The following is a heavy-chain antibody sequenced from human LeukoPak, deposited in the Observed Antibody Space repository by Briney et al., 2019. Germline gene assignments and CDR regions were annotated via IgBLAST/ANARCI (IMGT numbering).Heavy chain of an antibody. D-gene: IGHD6-19*01. CDR2: IIPIFGTA. CDR1: GYTFTSYG. Sequence: GGSVKVSCKASGYTFTSYGISWVRQAPGQGLEWMGGIIPIFGTANYAQKFQGRVTITTDESTSTAYMELSSLRSEDTAVYYCARAPYSSGWYGQYNWFDPWGQGTLVTVSS. CDR3: ARAPYSSGWYGQYNWFDP. J-gene: IGHJ5*02. V-gene: IGHV1-69*05.